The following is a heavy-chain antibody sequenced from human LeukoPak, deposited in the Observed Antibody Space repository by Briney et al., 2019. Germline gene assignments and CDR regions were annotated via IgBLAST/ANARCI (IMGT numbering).Heavy chain of an antibody. CDR1: GGTFSSYA. Sequence: ASVKVSCKASGGTFSSYAISWVRQAPGQGLEWMGGIIPIFGTANYAQKFQGRVTITTDESTSTAYMELSSLRAEDTALYYCAKDIEAGPQGPLVDWGQGTLVIVSS. D-gene: IGHD3-9*01. V-gene: IGHV1-69*05. J-gene: IGHJ4*02. CDR2: IIPIFGTA. CDR3: AKDIEAGPQGPLVD.